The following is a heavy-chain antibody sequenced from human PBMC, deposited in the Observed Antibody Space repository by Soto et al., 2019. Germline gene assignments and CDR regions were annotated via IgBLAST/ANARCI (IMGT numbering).Heavy chain of an antibody. V-gene: IGHV3-30-3*01. J-gene: IGHJ4*02. D-gene: IGHD7-27*01. CDR1: GFTFNSYA. CDR3: ARQEVLVVTGEWFYFDY. CDR2: ISYDGSNK. Sequence: QVQLVESGGGVVQPGRSLGLSCAASGFTFNSYAMHWVRQAPGKGLEWVAVISYDGSNKYYADSVKGRFTISRDNSKNTLYLQMNSLRAEDTAVYYCARQEVLVVTGEWFYFDYWGQGTLVTVSS.